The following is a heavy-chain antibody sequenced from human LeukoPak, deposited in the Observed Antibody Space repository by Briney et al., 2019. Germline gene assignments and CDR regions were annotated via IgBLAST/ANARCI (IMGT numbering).Heavy chain of an antibody. D-gene: IGHD3-3*01. V-gene: IGHV4-34*01. CDR1: GGSFSGYY. CDR2: INHSGST. J-gene: IGHJ6*02. CDR3: ARGGFTIFEVVIIPYYYYGMDV. Sequence: PSETLSLTCAVYGGSFSGYYWSWIRQPPGKGLEWIGEINHSGSTNYNPSLKSRVTISVDTSKNQFSLKLSSVTAADTAVYYCARGGFTIFEVVIIPYYYYGMDVWGQGTTVTVSS.